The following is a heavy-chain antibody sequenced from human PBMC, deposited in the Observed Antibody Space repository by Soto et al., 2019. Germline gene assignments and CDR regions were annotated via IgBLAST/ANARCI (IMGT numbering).Heavy chain of an antibody. CDR1: GGSFSGYY. D-gene: IGHD3-22*01. J-gene: IGHJ4*02. CDR2: INHSGST. Sequence: PSETLSLTCAVYGGSFSGYYWSWIRQPPGKGLEWIGEINHSGSTNYNPSLKSRVTISVDTSKNQFSLKLSSVTAADTAVYYCARGSSRYYYDSSGGIDYWGQGTLVTVSS. V-gene: IGHV4-34*01. CDR3: ARGSSRYYYDSSGGIDY.